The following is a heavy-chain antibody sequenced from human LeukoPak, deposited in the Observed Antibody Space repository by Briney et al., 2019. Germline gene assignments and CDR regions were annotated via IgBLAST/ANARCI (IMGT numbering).Heavy chain of an antibody. D-gene: IGHD3-3*01. CDR2: INPNSGGT. CDR3: ARDLITIFGVVIIPSYNFDY. V-gene: IGHV1-2*02. J-gene: IGHJ4*02. CDR1: GYTFTGYY. Sequence: GASVKVSCKASGYTFTGYYMHWVRQAPGQGLEWMGWINPNSGGTNYAQKFQGRVTMTRDTSISTAYMELSRLRSDDTAVYYCARDLITIFGVVIIPSYNFDYWGQGTLVTVSS.